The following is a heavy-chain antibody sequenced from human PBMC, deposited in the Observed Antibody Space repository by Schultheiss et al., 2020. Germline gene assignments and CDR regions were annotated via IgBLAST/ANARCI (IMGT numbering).Heavy chain of an antibody. CDR2: ISSSSSYI. CDR3: AGGSSGVRTRDY. V-gene: IGHV3-21*01. D-gene: IGHD3-10*01. Sequence: GESLKISCAASGFTFSSYAMSWVRQAPGKGLEWVSSISSSSSYIYYADSVKGRFTISRDNAKNSLYLQMNSLRAEDTAVYYCAGGSSGVRTRDYWGQGTLVNVYS. J-gene: IGHJ4*02. CDR1: GFTFSSYA.